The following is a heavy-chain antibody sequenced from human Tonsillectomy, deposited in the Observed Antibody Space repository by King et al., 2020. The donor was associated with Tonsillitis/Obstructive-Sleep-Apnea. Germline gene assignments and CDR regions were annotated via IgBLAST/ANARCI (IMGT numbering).Heavy chain of an antibody. CDR1: GGSISSSSYY. Sequence: QLQESGPGLVKPSETLSLTCTVSGGSISSSSYYWGWIRQPPGKGLEWIGSIYYSGSTYYNPSLKSRVTISVDTSKNQFSLKLSSVTAADTAVYYCAGHLAAGGYDFSGFDYWGQGTLVTVSS. V-gene: IGHV4-39*01. CDR3: AGHLAAGGYDFSGFDY. CDR2: IYYSGST. J-gene: IGHJ4*02. D-gene: IGHD3-3*01.